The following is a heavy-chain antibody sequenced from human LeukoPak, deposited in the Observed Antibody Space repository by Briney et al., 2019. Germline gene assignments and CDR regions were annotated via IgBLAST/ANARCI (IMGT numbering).Heavy chain of an antibody. CDR2: TYYRSKWYN. Sequence: SQTLSLTCAISGDSVSSNSAAWNWIRQSPSRGLEWLGRTYYRSKWYNDYAVSVKSRITINPDTSKNQFSLQLNSVTPEDTAVYYCARDRGAYNWNPQVNYFDYWGQGTLVTVSS. D-gene: IGHD1-20*01. V-gene: IGHV6-1*01. J-gene: IGHJ4*02. CDR3: ARDRGAYNWNPQVNYFDY. CDR1: GDSVSSNSAA.